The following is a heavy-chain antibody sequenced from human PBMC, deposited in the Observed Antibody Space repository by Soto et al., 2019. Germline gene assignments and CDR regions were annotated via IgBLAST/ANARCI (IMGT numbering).Heavy chain of an antibody. V-gene: IGHV3-21*01. D-gene: IGHD3-22*01. CDR1: GFTFSSYT. Sequence: PAGSLRLSCAASGFTFSSYTMNWDRQAPGKGLEWVSSISTSSSYTYYADSVKGRFTIFRDNAKNSLYLQMNSLRAEDTAVYYCARAYDRSGCYFLYGIDFWGQGTTVTVSS. CDR3: ARAYDRSGCYFLYGIDF. CDR2: ISTSSSYT. J-gene: IGHJ6*02.